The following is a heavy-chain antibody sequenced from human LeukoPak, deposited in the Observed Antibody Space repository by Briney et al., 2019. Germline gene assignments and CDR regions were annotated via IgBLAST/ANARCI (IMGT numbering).Heavy chain of an antibody. Sequence: GGSLRLSCAASGFTLSRYAMNWVRQGPGKGLEWVSSIASDGDTFYADSVKGRFTISRDISKKTLHIQMNSLRADDTAVYFCARESYRHLDLHNWGQGTLVIVSS. CDR2: IASDGDT. CDR3: ARESYRHLDLHN. J-gene: IGHJ4*02. V-gene: IGHV3-23*01. D-gene: IGHD3-10*01. CDR1: GFTLSRYA.